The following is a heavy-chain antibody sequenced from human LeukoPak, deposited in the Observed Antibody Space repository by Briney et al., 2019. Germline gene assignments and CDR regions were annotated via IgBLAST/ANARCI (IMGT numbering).Heavy chain of an antibody. CDR1: GFTFSSYA. CDR2: ISGSGGST. V-gene: IGHV3-23*01. J-gene: IGHJ4*02. CDR3: ATDLHYGFDY. Sequence: QSGGSLRLSCAASGFTFSSYAMSWVRQAPGKGLEWVSAISGSGGSTYYADSVKGRFTISRDNAKNSLYLQMNSLRAEDTAVYYCATDLHYGFDYWGQGTLVTVSS. D-gene: IGHD4-17*01.